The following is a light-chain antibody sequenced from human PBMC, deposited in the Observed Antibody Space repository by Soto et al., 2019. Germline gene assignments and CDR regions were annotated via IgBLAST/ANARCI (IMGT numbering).Light chain of an antibody. Sequence: EIVMTQSPATLSVSPGERATLSCRASQSVSSNIAWYQQKPGQAPRLLIYGTSTRATGIPARFSGRGSGTEFTLTISSLQSEDFAVYYCQPYNNWPRTFGQGNKVEIK. CDR1: QSVSSN. CDR2: GTS. J-gene: IGKJ1*01. V-gene: IGKV3-15*01. CDR3: QPYNNWPRT.